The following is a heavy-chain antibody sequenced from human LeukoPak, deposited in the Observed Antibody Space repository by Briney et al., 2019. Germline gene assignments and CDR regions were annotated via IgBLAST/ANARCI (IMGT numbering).Heavy chain of an antibody. Sequence: SSQTLSLTCTVSGGSISSGSYYWSWIRQPAGKGLEWIGRIYTSGSTNYNPSLKSRVTMSVDTSKNQFSLKLSSVTAADTAVYYCARESVVVVAASNWFDPWGQGTLVTVSS. CDR3: ARESVVVVAASNWFDP. V-gene: IGHV4-61*02. J-gene: IGHJ5*02. CDR2: IYTSGST. CDR1: GGSISSGSYY. D-gene: IGHD2-15*01.